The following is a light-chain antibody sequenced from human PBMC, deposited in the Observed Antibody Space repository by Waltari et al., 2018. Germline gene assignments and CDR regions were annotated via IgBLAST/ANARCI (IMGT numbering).Light chain of an antibody. J-gene: IGLJ2*01. V-gene: IGLV2-14*01. CDR3: SSYTSSSTVV. Sequence: QSALTQPASVSGSPVQSITISCTGTSSDVGGYNYVSWYQQHPGKAPKLMLYEVSTRPSGVSNRFSGSKSGNTASLTISGLQAEDEADYYCSSYTSSSTVVFGGGTKLTVL. CDR2: EVS. CDR1: SSDVGGYNY.